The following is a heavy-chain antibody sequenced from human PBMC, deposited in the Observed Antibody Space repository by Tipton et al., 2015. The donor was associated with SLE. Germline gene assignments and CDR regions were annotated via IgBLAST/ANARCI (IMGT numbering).Heavy chain of an antibody. D-gene: IGHD3-22*01. CDR1: GGSVSSGGYN. V-gene: IGHV4-31*03. CDR2: IYYNGNT. J-gene: IGHJ3*01. Sequence: TLSLTCTVSGGSVSSGGYNWNWIRQHPGKALEWIGYIYYNGNTYYNPSLKSRVSISGDTSKNQFSLKMNFMTAADTAVYYCGCSLNYYDSSGPEGWGQGTTVTVSS. CDR3: GCSLNYYDSSGPEG.